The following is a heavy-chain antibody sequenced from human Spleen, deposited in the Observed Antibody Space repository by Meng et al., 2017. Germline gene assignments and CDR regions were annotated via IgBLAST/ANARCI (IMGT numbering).Heavy chain of an antibody. D-gene: IGHD5-18*01. Sequence: QGPLKESGPGLVRPSETLSLTCTVSGGSVSSGSDYWSWIRQHPGKGLEWIGYFYYSGSTYYNPSLKSLVTISLDTSKNQFSLKLSSVTAADTAVYYCARDLSGYGWFDPWGQGTLVTVSS. CDR3: ARDLSGYGWFDP. J-gene: IGHJ5*02. CDR1: GGSVSSGSDY. CDR2: FYYSGST. V-gene: IGHV4-31*01.